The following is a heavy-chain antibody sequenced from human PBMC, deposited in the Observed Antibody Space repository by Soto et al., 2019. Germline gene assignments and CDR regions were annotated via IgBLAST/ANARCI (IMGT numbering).Heavy chain of an antibody. CDR1: GGSISSYY. CDR2: IYTSGST. CDR3: AREGIAVAGMGRNAVLGYYYYGMDV. D-gene: IGHD6-19*01. J-gene: IGHJ6*02. V-gene: IGHV4-4*07. Sequence: QVQLQESGPGLVKPSETLSLTCTVSGGSISSYYWSWIRQPAGKGLEWIGRIYTSGSTNYNPSLKSRVTMPVDTSMNQVSLKLSSVTAADTAVYYCAREGIAVAGMGRNAVLGYYYYGMDVWGQGTTVTVSS.